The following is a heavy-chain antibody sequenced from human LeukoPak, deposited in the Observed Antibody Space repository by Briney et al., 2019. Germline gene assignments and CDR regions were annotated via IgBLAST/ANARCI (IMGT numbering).Heavy chain of an antibody. CDR1: GYTFTSYY. CDR3: ARDPVPAIAVDYFDF. D-gene: IGHD2-2*01. CDR2: INPNTGAT. Sequence: ASVKVSCKASGYTFTSYYMHWVRQAPGQGLQWMGWINPNTGATRYAPRFQGRVTVTTNTSITTAYMELTGLTSDDTALYYCARDPVPAIAVDYFDFWGPGTLVTVSS. J-gene: IGHJ4*02. V-gene: IGHV1-2*02.